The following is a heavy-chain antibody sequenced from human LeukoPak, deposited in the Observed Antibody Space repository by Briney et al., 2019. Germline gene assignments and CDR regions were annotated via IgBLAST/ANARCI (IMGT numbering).Heavy chain of an antibody. V-gene: IGHV3-66*01. CDR1: GFTISSNY. Sequence: GGSLRLSCAASGFTISSNYMSWVRQAPGKGLEWVSVIYTGGSTSYADPVKGRFTISRDSSKNTLFLQMNSLRVEDTAVYYCARASTHRTGDAHWGQGTLVTVSS. D-gene: IGHD7-27*01. CDR2: IYTGGST. J-gene: IGHJ4*02. CDR3: ARASTHRTGDAH.